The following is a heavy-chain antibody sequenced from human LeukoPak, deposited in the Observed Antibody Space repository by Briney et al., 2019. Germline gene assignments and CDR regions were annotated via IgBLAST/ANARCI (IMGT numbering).Heavy chain of an antibody. CDR2: ISGSGGST. CDR1: GFTFSSYA. J-gene: IGHJ4*02. V-gene: IGHV3-23*01. CDR3: AKADVDIVATMIDY. D-gene: IGHD5-12*01. Sequence: GGSLRLSCAASGFTFSSYAMSWVRQAPGKGLEWVSTISGSGGSTYYADSVEGRFTISRDNPKNTLYLQMNSLRAEDTAVYYCAKADVDIVATMIDYWGQGTLVTVSS.